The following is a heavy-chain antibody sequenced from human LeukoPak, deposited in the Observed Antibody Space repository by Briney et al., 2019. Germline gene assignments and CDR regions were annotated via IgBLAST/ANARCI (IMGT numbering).Heavy chain of an antibody. D-gene: IGHD2-2*01. CDR2: INPNSGGT. CDR3: ARAGIVVVPAALYYMDV. V-gene: IGHV1-2*02. CDR1: GYTFTGYY. J-gene: IGHJ6*03. Sequence: ALVKVSCKASGYTFTGYYMHWVRQAPGQGLEWMGWINPNSGGTNYAQKFQGRVTMTRDTSISTAYMELSRLRSDDTAVYYCARAGIVVVPAALYYMDVWGKGTTVTISS.